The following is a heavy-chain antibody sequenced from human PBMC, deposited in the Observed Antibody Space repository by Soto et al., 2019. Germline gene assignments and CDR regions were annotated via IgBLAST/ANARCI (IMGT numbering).Heavy chain of an antibody. J-gene: IGHJ4*02. CDR2: INPNSGGT. Sequence: ASVKVSCKASGYTFTGYYMHWVRQAPGQGLEWMGWINPNSGGTNYAQKFQGRVTMTRDTSISTAYMELSRLRSDDTAVYYCAREGNYYDSSGYYPAYFDYWGQGTLVTVSS. CDR1: GYTFTGYY. D-gene: IGHD3-22*01. CDR3: AREGNYYDSSGYYPAYFDY. V-gene: IGHV1-2*02.